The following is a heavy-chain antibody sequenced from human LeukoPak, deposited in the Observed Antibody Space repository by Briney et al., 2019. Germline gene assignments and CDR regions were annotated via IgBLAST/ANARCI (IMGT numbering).Heavy chain of an antibody. V-gene: IGHV1-3*01. CDR1: GNTFSSYA. J-gene: IGHJ3*02. D-gene: IGHD3-10*01. CDR3: ARGQARKHYYGSGTFYNREDDAYDI. Sequence: GASVKVSCKASGNTFSSYAMHWVRQAPGQRLEWMGWINGGNGITKYSEKFQGRVTITRDTSATTAYMELSSLRSDDMAVYYCARGQARKHYYGSGTFYNREDDAYDIWGQGTMVTVSS. CDR2: INGGNGIT.